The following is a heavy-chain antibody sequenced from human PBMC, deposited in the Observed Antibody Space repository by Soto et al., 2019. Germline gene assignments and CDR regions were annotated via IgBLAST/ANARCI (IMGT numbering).Heavy chain of an antibody. CDR3: TRSGHPVYGSGPDF. Sequence: SETXSLTCSVSGGSINSHYWNWVRQTPGKGLEWIGYFYYRGSTNYNPSLKSRVTISVDISKNQFSLKLSSVTAADTAVYYCTRSGHPVYGSGPDFWGQGTLVTVSS. CDR2: FYYRGST. J-gene: IGHJ4*02. V-gene: IGHV4-59*11. D-gene: IGHD3-10*01. CDR1: GGSINSHY.